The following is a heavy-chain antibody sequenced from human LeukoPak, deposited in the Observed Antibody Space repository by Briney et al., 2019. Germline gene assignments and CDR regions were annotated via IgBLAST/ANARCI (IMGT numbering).Heavy chain of an antibody. CDR2: ISAHNGDT. V-gene: IGHV1-18*01. J-gene: IGHJ4*02. Sequence: ASVKVSCKASGYTFTSYGISWVRQAPGQGLEWMGWISAHNGDTNYAQKFQGRVSMTTDTSTSTGYMELRSLTSDDTAVYYCARDGTYSGRPDYWGQGTLVTVSS. D-gene: IGHD4-11*01. CDR1: GYTFTSYG. CDR3: ARDGTYSGRPDY.